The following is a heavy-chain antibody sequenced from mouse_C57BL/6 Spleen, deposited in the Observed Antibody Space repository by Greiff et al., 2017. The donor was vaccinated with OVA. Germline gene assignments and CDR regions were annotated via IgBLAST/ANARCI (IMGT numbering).Heavy chain of an antibody. CDR1: GFTFSDYG. D-gene: IGHD1-1*01. CDR2: ISSGSSTI. CDR3: ARRHYGSSGYFDV. J-gene: IGHJ1*03. Sequence: EVQLVESGGGLVKPGGSLKLSCAASGFTFSDYGMHWVRQAPEKGLEWVAYISSGSSTIYYADTVKGRFTISRDNAKNILFLQMTGLRSEDTAMYYCARRHYGSSGYFDVWGTGTAGTVSS. V-gene: IGHV5-17*01.